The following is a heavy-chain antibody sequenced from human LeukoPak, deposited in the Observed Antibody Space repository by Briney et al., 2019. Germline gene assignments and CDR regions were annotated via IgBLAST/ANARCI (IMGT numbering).Heavy chain of an antibody. J-gene: IGHJ4*02. Sequence: GGPLRLSCTAYGFTFSSFNMNWVRQAPGKGPEWVSYISRSSAYIHYADSVRGRFAISRDNAKSSVYLQMNSLRAEDTAIYYCARVWQDYTNVDYWGQGTLVTVSS. D-gene: IGHD4-11*01. CDR3: ARVWQDYTNVDY. CDR1: GFTFSSFN. CDR2: ISRSSAYI. V-gene: IGHV3-21*05.